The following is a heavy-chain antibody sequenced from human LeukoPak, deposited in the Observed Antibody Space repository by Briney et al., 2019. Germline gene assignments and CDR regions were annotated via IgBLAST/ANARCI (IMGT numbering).Heavy chain of an antibody. J-gene: IGHJ4*02. V-gene: IGHV3-33*06. CDR2: IYYDGRNK. Sequence: GGSLRLSCAASGFTFSSNGMHWVRQAPGQGLEWVAVIYYDGRNKYYADSVQGRFTISRDNSKNTLYLQMNSLRAEDTAVYYCAKDVSFGVVTYFDYWGQGTLVTVSS. CDR3: AKDVSFGVVTYFDY. CDR1: GFTFSSNG. D-gene: IGHD3-3*01.